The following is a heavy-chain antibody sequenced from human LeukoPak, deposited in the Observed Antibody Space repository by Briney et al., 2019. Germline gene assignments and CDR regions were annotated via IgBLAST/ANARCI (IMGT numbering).Heavy chain of an antibody. V-gene: IGHV1-2*02. D-gene: IGHD3-10*01. J-gene: IGHJ5*02. CDR3: ATNILVRDIINWFDP. Sequence: ASVKVSCKASGYIFADYYIHWVRQAPGQGLEWIGWIKPNSGGTRSAQKFQGRVTMTRDTSISTACMELSSLRYDDTAVYYCATNILVRDIINWFDPWGQGTLVTVSS. CDR1: GYIFADYY. CDR2: IKPNSGGT.